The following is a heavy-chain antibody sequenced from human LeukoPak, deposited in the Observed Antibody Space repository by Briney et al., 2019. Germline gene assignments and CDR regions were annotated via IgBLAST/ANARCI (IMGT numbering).Heavy chain of an antibody. D-gene: IGHD3-22*01. CDR3: ARDSSGYYYRDLDY. CDR2: INHSGST. CDR1: GGSFSGYY. V-gene: IGHV4-34*01. J-gene: IGHJ4*02. Sequence: SETLSLTCAVYGGSFSGYYWSWIRQPPGKGLEWIGEINHSGSTNYNPPLKSRVTISVDTSKNQFSLGLRSVTDADTAVYYCARDSSGYYYRDLDYWGQGTLVTVSS.